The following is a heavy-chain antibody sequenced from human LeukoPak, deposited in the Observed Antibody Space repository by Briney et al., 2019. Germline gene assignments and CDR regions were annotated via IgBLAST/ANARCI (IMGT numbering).Heavy chain of an antibody. V-gene: IGHV4-61*02. CDR1: GGSISSDSYY. Sequence: SQTLSLTCTVSGGSISSDSYYWSWIPQPAGKGLDWTGRIYTSGSTNYNPSLKSRATFSVDTSKKQFPQKLSPGAAEDTAAYYCARKYYSTGWWYFDYWGKGTLVSVSS. D-gene: IGHD6-19*01. J-gene: IGHJ4*02. CDR3: ARKYYSTGWWYFDY. CDR2: IYTSGST.